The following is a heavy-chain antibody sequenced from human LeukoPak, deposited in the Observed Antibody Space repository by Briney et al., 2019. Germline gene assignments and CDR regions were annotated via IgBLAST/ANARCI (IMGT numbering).Heavy chain of an antibody. CDR1: GYTFTSYD. J-gene: IGHJ3*02. D-gene: IGHD3-3*01. CDR2: MNPNSGNT. V-gene: IGHV1-8*03. CDR3: ARGRAYYDFWSGYSFSRDDAFDI. Sequence: ASVKVSCKASGYTFTSYDINWVRQATGQGLEWMGWMNPNSGNTGYAQKFQGRVTITRNTSISTAYMELSSLRSEDTAVYYCARGRAYYDFWSGYSFSRDDAFDIWGQGTMATVSS.